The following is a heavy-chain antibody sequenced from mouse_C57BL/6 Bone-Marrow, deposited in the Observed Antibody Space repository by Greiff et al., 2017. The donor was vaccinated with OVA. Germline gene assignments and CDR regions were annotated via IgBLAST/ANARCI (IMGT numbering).Heavy chain of an antibody. Sequence: VQLQQPGAELVRPGTSVKLSCKASGYTFTSYWMHWVKQRPGHGLEWIGVIDPSDSYTNYNQKFKGKATLTVDTSSSTAYMQLSSLTSEDSAVYYCARSPYYGSSYVGIYYAMDDWGQGTSVTVSS. D-gene: IGHD1-1*01. CDR3: ARSPYYGSSYVGIYYAMDD. J-gene: IGHJ4*01. CDR2: IDPSDSYT. V-gene: IGHV1-59*01. CDR1: GYTFTSYW.